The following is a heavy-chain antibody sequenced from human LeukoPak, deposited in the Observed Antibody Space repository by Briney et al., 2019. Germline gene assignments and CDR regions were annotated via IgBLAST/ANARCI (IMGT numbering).Heavy chain of an antibody. J-gene: IGHJ4*02. CDR1: GGSISSSSYY. CDR2: IYHSGST. CDR3: ARDKDPID. V-gene: IGHV4-39*07. Sequence: SETLSLTCTVSGGSISSSSYYWGWIRQPPGKGLEWIGSIYHSGSTYYNPSLKSRVTISVDTSKNQFSLKLSSVTAADTAVYYCARDKDPIDWGQGTLVTVSS.